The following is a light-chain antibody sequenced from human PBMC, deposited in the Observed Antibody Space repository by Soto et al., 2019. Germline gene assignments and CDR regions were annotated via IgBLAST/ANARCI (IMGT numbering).Light chain of an antibody. J-gene: IGLJ7*01. Sequence: SYELTQPPSLSVSPGQTATITCSGDALPKQYVYWYQQKPGQAPVLVIYKDTERPSGIPERFSGSSSGTTVTLTISGAQAEDEADYYCHSGDTSGRHRVFGGGTQLTVL. CDR2: KDT. CDR3: HSGDTSGRHRV. CDR1: ALPKQY. V-gene: IGLV3-25*03.